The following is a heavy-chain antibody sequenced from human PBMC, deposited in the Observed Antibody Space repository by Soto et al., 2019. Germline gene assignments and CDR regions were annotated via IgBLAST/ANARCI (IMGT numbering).Heavy chain of an antibody. CDR2: IRSKANSYAT. CDR1: GFTFSGSA. V-gene: IGHV3-73*01. Sequence: GGSLRLSCAASGFTFSGSAMHWVRQASGKGLEWVGRIRSKANSYATAYAASVKGRFTISRDDSKNTAYLQMNSLKTEDTAVYYCTPVQDIVVVVAATGAFDIWGQGTMVTVPS. CDR3: TPVQDIVVVVAATGAFDI. D-gene: IGHD2-15*01. J-gene: IGHJ3*02.